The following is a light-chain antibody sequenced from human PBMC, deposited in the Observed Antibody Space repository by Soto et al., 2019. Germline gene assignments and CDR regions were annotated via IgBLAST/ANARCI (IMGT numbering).Light chain of an antibody. CDR2: EVS. Sequence: QSVLTQPASVSGSPGQSITISCTGTSSDIGSNNYVSWFQQRPGKAPTLIIYEVSNRPSGVSTHFSGSKSGNTASLTISRFLTEEEAEYYCSSYTTTTRLFGGGTKLTVL. V-gene: IGLV2-14*01. CDR3: SSYTTTTRL. CDR1: SSDIGSNNY. J-gene: IGLJ3*02.